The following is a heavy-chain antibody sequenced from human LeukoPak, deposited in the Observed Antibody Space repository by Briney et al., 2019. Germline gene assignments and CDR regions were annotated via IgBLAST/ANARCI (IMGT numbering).Heavy chain of an antibody. V-gene: IGHV3-48*01. CDR2: ISSSGSTK. CDR1: GFTFSSYS. Sequence: PGGSLRLSRAASGFTFSSYSMNWVRQAPGKGLEWVSYISSSGSTKYYADSVKGRFTISGDNAQNSLYLQMNSLRAEDTAVYYCARVRQHDAFDIWGQGTMVTVSS. CDR3: ARVRQHDAFDI. J-gene: IGHJ3*02.